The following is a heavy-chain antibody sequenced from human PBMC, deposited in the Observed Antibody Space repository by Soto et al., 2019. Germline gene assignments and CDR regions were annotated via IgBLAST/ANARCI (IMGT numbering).Heavy chain of an antibody. Sequence: GGSLRLSCAASGFTFSSYAMTWVRQAPGKGLEWVSVIYSDDSTYYADSVKGRFTISRDNSKNTLYLQMNSLRAGDTAVYYCASSPLRAYFNYWGQGTLVTVSS. D-gene: IGHD3-16*01. CDR3: ASSPLRAYFNY. V-gene: IGHV3-66*01. CDR1: GFTFSSYA. CDR2: IYSDDST. J-gene: IGHJ4*02.